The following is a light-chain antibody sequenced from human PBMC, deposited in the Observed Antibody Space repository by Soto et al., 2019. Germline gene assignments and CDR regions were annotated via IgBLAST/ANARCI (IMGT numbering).Light chain of an antibody. V-gene: IGKV3D-15*01. CDR3: QQYNNWPLT. J-gene: IGKJ5*01. Sequence: IVLTQSPATLSVSPGERATLSCRASQSVSSNLAWHQQRPGQAPRILIYGASTRATGVPARLSGGGSGEEFTLTITSLQSEDLAVYWGQQYNNWPLTFGPGTRLEIK. CDR2: GAS. CDR1: QSVSSN.